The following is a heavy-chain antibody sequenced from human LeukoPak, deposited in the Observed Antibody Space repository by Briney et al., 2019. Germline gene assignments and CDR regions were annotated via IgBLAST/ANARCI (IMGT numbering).Heavy chain of an antibody. J-gene: IGHJ4*02. CDR3: ARTDSSSWIYDY. Sequence: GGSLRLSCAASGFTFSSYAMNWVRQAPGKGLEWVSAISGSGGSTYYADSVKGRFTISRDNSKNTLYLQMNSLRAEDTAVYYCARTDSSSWIYDYWGQGTLVTVSS. V-gene: IGHV3-23*01. D-gene: IGHD6-13*01. CDR2: ISGSGGST. CDR1: GFTFSSYA.